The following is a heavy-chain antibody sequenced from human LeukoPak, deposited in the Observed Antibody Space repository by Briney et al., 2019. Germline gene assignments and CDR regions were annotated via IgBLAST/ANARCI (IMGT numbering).Heavy chain of an antibody. J-gene: IGHJ6*02. CDR2: IYSSGST. CDR3: ARLDV. V-gene: IGHV4-59*01. CDR1: GGSISGYY. Sequence: SETLSLTCTVSGGSISGYYWSWIRQPPGKGLEWIGYIYSSGSTNYNPSPKSRVTISVDTSKNQFSLKLNSMTAADTAVYYCARLDVWGQGTTVTVSS.